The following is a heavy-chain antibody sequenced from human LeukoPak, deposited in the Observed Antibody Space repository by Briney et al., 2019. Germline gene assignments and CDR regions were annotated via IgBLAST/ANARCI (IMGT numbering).Heavy chain of an antibody. V-gene: IGHV3-30*18. CDR1: GFTFSSYG. Sequence: GGSLRLSCAASGFTFSSYGMHWVRQAPGKGLEWVAVISYDGSNKYYADSVKGRFTISRDNSKNTLYLQMNSLRAEDTAVYYCAEILVTGPGTDYWGQGTLVTVSS. CDR2: ISYDGSNK. J-gene: IGHJ4*02. CDR3: AEILVTGPGTDY. D-gene: IGHD3-9*01.